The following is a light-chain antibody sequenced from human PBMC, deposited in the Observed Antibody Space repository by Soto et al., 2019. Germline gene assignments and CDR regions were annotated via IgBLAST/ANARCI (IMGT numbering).Light chain of an antibody. Sequence: EILMTHSPATLSVSPGERATLSCRASQSVSSNLAWYQQKPGQAPRLLIYGASTRATGIPARFSGSGSGTEFTLTISSLQSEDFAVYYCQQYNNWPPRTFGQGTKVDIK. V-gene: IGKV3-15*01. CDR2: GAS. J-gene: IGKJ1*01. CDR1: QSVSSN. CDR3: QQYNNWPPRT.